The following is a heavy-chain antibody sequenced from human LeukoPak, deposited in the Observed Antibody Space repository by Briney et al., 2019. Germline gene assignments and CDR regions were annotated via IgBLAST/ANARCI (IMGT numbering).Heavy chain of an antibody. V-gene: IGHV3-66*01. CDR1: ECSVSINY. CDR2: IYSGVST. D-gene: IGHD5-12*01. Sequence: TRRSLRLSCATSECSVSINYMTGVVQATGKGLEWVSLIYSGVSTYYADSGKGRFTISRDNSKNTLYLQMNSLRAEDTAVYYCARGPSGYHKTGGQGTMVTVSS. CDR3: ARGPSGYHKT. J-gene: IGHJ4*02.